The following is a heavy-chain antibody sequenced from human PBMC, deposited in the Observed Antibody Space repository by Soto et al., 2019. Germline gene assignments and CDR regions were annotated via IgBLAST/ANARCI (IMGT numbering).Heavy chain of an antibody. D-gene: IGHD3-22*01. CDR1: GFTFSSYA. Sequence: GGSLRLSCAASGFTFSSYAMSWVRQAPGKGLEWVSAISGSGGSTYYGDSVKGRVTISRDNSKNTLYLQMNSLRAADTDVHYCAKDRGTMIVVVITPSPYFDYWGQGTLVTVSS. J-gene: IGHJ4*02. V-gene: IGHV3-23*01. CDR2: ISGSGGST. CDR3: AKDRGTMIVVVITPSPYFDY.